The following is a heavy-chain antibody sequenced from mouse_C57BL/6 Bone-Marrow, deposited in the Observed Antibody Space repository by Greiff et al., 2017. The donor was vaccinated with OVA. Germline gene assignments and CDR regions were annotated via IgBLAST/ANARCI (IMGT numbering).Heavy chain of an antibody. J-gene: IGHJ1*03. V-gene: IGHV1-55*01. CDR3: AKGDYYGSSNWYFDV. CDR1: GYTFTSYW. D-gene: IGHD1-1*01. CDR2: IYPGSGST. Sequence: QVHVKQSGAELVKPGASVKMSCKASGYTFTSYWITWVKQRPGQGLEWIGDIYPGSGSTNYNEKFKSKATLTVDTSSSTAYMQLSSLTSEDSAVYYCAKGDYYGSSNWYFDVWGTGTTVTVSS.